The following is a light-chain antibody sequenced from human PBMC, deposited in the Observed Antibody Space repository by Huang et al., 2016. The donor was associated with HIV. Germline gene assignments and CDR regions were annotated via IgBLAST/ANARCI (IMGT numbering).Light chain of an antibody. CDR3: QQYYGSPPT. CDR2: LAS. Sequence: DIVMTQSPDSLAVSLGEWATINCKSSQRILYNSDKKNYLAWYQQKPGQPPKLLIYLASTRESGVPDRFSGSGSGTDCTLTISSLQAGDVAVYYCQQYYGSPPTFGQGTKVEIK. J-gene: IGKJ1*01. CDR1: QRILYNSDKKNY. V-gene: IGKV4-1*01.